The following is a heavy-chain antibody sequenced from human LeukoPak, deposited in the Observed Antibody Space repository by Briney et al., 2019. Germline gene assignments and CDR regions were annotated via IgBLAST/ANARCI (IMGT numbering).Heavy chain of an antibody. CDR3: LTEDTPTVFDY. CDR2: ISYNGGVR. CDR1: GFTFSTYG. Sequence: PGGSLRLSCAAPGFTFSTYGLHWVRQAPGKGLEWVALISYNGGVRYYADSVKGRFTISRDNSKNTVYLQMNSLRTEDTAVYYCLTEDTPTVFDYWGQGTLVTVSS. D-gene: IGHD5-18*01. J-gene: IGHJ4*02. V-gene: IGHV3-30*03.